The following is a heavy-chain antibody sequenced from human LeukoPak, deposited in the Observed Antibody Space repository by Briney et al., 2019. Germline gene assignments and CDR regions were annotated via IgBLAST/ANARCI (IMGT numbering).Heavy chain of an antibody. D-gene: IGHD3-10*01. V-gene: IGHV4-59*01. CDR3: ARGSYGSGSYLS. CDR1: GGSISSYY. J-gene: IGHJ5*02. CDR2: IYYSGST. Sequence: PSETLSLTCTVSGGSISSYYWSWIRQPPGKGLEWIGYIYYSGSTNYNPSLESRVTISVDTSKDQFSLKLSSVTAADTAVYYCARGSYGSGSYLSWGQGTLVTVSS.